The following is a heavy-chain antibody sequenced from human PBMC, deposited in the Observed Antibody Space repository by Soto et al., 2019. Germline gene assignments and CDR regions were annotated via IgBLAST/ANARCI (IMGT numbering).Heavy chain of an antibody. D-gene: IGHD3-22*01. V-gene: IGHV1-2*04. CDR3: ATCTRYYYDSSDVEDAFDI. J-gene: IGHJ3*02. Sequence: ASVKVSCKASGYTFTGYYMHWVRQAPGQGLEWMGWINPNSGGTNYAQKFQGWVTMTRDTSISTAYMELSRLRSDDTAVYYCATCTRYYYDSSDVEDAFDIWGQGTMVTVSS. CDR2: INPNSGGT. CDR1: GYTFTGYY.